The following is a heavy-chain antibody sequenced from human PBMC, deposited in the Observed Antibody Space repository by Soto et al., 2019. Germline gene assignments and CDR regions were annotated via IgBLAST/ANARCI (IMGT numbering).Heavy chain of an antibody. CDR2: IKQDGREK. CDR3: ARVLPSAGGF. Sequence: EVQLVESVGGLVQTGGSLRLSCAASGFTFSSYWMTWVRQVAGMGLEWVANIKQDGREKYYVDSVKGRSTISRDNAKNSLYLQMNSLRAEDTAVYYCARVLPSAGGFWGQGTLVTVS. CDR1: GFTFSSYW. V-gene: IGHV3-7*01. D-gene: IGHD2-8*02. J-gene: IGHJ4*02.